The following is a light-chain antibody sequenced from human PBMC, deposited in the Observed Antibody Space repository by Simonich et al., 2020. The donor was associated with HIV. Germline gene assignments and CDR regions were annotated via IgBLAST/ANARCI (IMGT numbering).Light chain of an antibody. J-gene: IGLJ2*01. CDR3: QAWDSSTAV. CDR1: KLGDKY. Sequence: SYELTQPPSVSVSPGQTASITCSGDKLGDKYACWYQQKPGQSPVLVNYQDSTRPSGIPERFSGSNSGNTATLTISGTQAMDEADYYCQAWDSSTAVFGGGTKLTVL. CDR2: QDS. V-gene: IGLV3-1*01.